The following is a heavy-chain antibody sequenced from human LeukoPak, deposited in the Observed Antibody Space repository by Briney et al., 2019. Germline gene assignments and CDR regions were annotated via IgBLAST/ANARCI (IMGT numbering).Heavy chain of an antibody. CDR3: ARHWSGYTYDYRGPKYDY. V-gene: IGHV4-39*01. D-gene: IGHD5-18*01. J-gene: IGHJ4*02. CDR2: IYYRGGT. CDR1: GGSISSSSYF. Sequence: SETLSLTCAVSGGSISSSSYFWGWIRQPPGKGLEWIGRIYYRGGTYYNPSLKSRVTISIDTSRNQFSLKLTSVTAADTAVYYCARHWSGYTYDYRGPKYDYWGQGALVTVSS.